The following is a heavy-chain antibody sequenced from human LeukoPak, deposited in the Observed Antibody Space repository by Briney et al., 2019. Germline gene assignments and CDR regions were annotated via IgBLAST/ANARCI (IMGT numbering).Heavy chain of an antibody. D-gene: IGHD6-13*01. V-gene: IGHV4-4*02. Sequence: SETLSLTCAVSGGSISSSNWWSWVRQPPGKGLEWIGEIYHSGSTNYNPSLKSRVTISVDKSKNQFSLKLSSVTAADAAVYYCARSIAAAGTDWFDPWGQGTLVTVSS. CDR3: ARSIAAAGTDWFDP. CDR1: GGSISSSNW. J-gene: IGHJ5*02. CDR2: IYHSGST.